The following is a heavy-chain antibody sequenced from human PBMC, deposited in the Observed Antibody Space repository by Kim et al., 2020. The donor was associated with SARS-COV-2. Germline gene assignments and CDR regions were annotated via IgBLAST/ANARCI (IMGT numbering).Heavy chain of an antibody. V-gene: IGHV1-69*13. Sequence: SVKVSCKASGGTFSSYAISWVRQAPGQGLEWMGGIIPIFGTANYAQKFQGRVTITADESTSTAYMELSSLRSEDTAVYYCARVGIAAAGNPYFDYWGQGTLVTVSS. J-gene: IGHJ4*02. D-gene: IGHD6-13*01. CDR3: ARVGIAAAGNPYFDY. CDR2: IIPIFGTA. CDR1: GGTFSSYA.